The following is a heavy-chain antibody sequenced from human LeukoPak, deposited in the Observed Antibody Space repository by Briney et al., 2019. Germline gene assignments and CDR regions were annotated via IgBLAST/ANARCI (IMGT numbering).Heavy chain of an antibody. Sequence: PSETLSLTCTVSGGSISSSSYYWGWIRQPPGQGLEWIGSIYYSGSTYYNPSLKSRVTISVDTSKNQFSLKLSSVTAAVTAVYYCARGHYSNYSFDYWGQGTLVTVSS. V-gene: IGHV4-39*01. CDR3: ARGHYSNYSFDY. D-gene: IGHD4-11*01. J-gene: IGHJ4*02. CDR1: GGSISSSSYY. CDR2: IYYSGST.